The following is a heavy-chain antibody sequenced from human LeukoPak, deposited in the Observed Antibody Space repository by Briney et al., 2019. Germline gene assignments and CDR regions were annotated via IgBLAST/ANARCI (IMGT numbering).Heavy chain of an antibody. CDR2: ISGSGGST. Sequence: GGSLRLSCAASGLTFSSYAMSWVRQAPGKGLERVSAISGSGGSTYYADSVKGRFTISRDNSKNTLYLQMNSLRAEDTAVYYCAKDLSGYDDYWGQGTLVTVSS. CDR1: GLTFSSYA. J-gene: IGHJ4*02. CDR3: AKDLSGYDDY. D-gene: IGHD5-12*01. V-gene: IGHV3-23*01.